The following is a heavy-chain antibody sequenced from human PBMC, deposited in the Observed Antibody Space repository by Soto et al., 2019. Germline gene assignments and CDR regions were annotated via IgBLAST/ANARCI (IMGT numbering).Heavy chain of an antibody. Sequence: GGSLRLSCAASGFTFRSYGMHWVRQAPRKGLEWVAYISYDGTNKYYADSVKGRFTISRDYSKNTLYLQMNSLRDEDTAVYYCAKSGWFGETHNYFDYWGQGTLVTVSS. CDR1: GFTFRSYG. D-gene: IGHD3-10*01. J-gene: IGHJ4*02. CDR3: AKSGWFGETHNYFDY. CDR2: ISYDGTNK. V-gene: IGHV3-30*18.